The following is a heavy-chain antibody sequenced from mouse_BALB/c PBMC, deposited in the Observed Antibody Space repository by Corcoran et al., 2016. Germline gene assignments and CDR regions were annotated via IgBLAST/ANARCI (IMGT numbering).Heavy chain of an antibody. Sequence: DVQLQESGPGLVKPSQSLSLTCSVTGYSITSGYYWNWIRQFPGNKLEWMGYISYDGSNNYNPSLKNRISITRDTSKNQFFLKLNSVTTEDTATYYFASRYDYFDYWGQGTTLTVSS. V-gene: IGHV3-6*02. CDR2: ISYDGSN. D-gene: IGHD2-14*01. CDR1: GYSITSGYY. CDR3: ASRYDYFDY. J-gene: IGHJ2*01.